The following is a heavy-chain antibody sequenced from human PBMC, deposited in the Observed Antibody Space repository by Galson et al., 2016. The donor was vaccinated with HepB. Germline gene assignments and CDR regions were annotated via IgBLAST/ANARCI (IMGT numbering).Heavy chain of an antibody. CDR2: FDPENGEI. J-gene: IGHJ6*02. CDR3: ATASNDDNSGLHYYFHGMDV. D-gene: IGHD3-22*01. CDR1: GDRITNVD. V-gene: IGHV1-24*01. Sequence: SVKVSCKVSGDRITNVDMFWVRQASGKGPEWMGGFDPENGEIIYAQQFKGRVTMTEDTSTDTAYMEMSSLRSEDTAVYYCATASNDDNSGLHYYFHGMDVWGQGTTVTVSS.